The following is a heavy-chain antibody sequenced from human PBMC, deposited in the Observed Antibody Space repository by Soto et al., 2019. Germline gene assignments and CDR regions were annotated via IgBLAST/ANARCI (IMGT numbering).Heavy chain of an antibody. J-gene: IGHJ6*02. CDR3: ARAGVEISDYAVHHYRMAV. CDR2: IYHSGST. CDR1: GGSISSGGYS. D-gene: IGHD5-12*01. V-gene: IGHV4-30-2*01. Sequence: SETLSLTCAVSGGSISSGGYSWSWIRQPPGKGLEWIGYIYHSGSTYYNPSLKSRVTISVDRSKNQFSLKLSSVTAADTAVYYCARAGVEISDYAVHHYRMAVWGQGTTVPGSS.